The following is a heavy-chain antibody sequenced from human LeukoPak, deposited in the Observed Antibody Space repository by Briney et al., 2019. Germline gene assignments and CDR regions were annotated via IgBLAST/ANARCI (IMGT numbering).Heavy chain of an antibody. CDR2: IYYSGST. V-gene: IGHV4-31*03. Sequence: PSETLSLTFTVSGGSISSGGYYWSWIRQHPGKGLEWIGYIYYSGSTYYNPSLKSRVTISVDTSKNQFSLKLSSVTAADTAVYYCARDRVAAAGTGYYYYGMDVWGQGTTVTVSS. CDR1: GGSISSGGYY. J-gene: IGHJ6*02. CDR3: ARDRVAAAGTGYYYYGMDV. D-gene: IGHD6-13*01.